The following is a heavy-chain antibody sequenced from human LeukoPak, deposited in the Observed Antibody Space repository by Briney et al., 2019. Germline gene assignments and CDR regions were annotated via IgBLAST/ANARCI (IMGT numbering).Heavy chain of an antibody. V-gene: IGHV4-34*01. D-gene: IGHD5-18*01. CDR2: INHSGST. J-gene: IGHJ5*02. Sequence: PSETLSLTCAVYGGSSSGYYWSWIRQPPGKGLEWIGEINHSGSTNYNPSLKSRVTISVDTSKNQFSLKLSSVTAADTAVYYCARSGKDRGYSYGYGDGTTWFDPWGQGTLVTVSS. CDR3: ARSGKDRGYSYGYGDGTTWFDP. CDR1: GGSSSGYY.